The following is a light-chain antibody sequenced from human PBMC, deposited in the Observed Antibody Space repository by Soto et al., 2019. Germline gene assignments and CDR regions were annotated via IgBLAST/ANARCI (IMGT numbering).Light chain of an antibody. V-gene: IGLV2-14*03. J-gene: IGLJ1*01. CDR1: SSDVGGYNY. CDR2: DVT. Sequence: SALNHPASVSRSPGQAITISCTGTSSDVGGYNYVSWYQHHPGKAPKLIIYDVTNRPSGVSNPFSGSKSGNTASLTISGLQPEDEADYYCSSYTTSNTRQIVFGTGTKVTVL. CDR3: SSYTTSNTRQIV.